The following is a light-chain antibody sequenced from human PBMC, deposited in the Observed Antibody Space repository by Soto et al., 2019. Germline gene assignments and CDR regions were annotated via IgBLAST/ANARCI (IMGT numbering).Light chain of an antibody. V-gene: IGKV3-20*01. CDR2: GAS. Sequence: ESVLTQAAGTLSLYPGERATLSCRASQSVSSNYLAWYQQKPGQAPRLLIYGASSRTTGIPDRFSGSGSGTDFTLTITRLEPEDFAVYYCQQYGSSPWTFGQGTKVDIK. J-gene: IGKJ1*01. CDR1: QSVSSNY. CDR3: QQYGSSPWT.